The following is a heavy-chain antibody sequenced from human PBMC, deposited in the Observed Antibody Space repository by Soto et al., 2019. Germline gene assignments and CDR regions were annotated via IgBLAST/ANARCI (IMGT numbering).Heavy chain of an antibody. J-gene: IGHJ6*02. D-gene: IGHD2-15*01. Sequence: PSQTLSLTCVGSGDTVSGHSVAWNWVRQYTSRGREWLRRTYYKSRWYRDYAVAVRRRIDINADTSKNQVSRQLNSGTPEDTAVYYCARSEEDSDYYYYGMDVWGQGTTVTVSS. CDR2: TYYKSRWYR. CDR1: GDTVSGHSVA. CDR3: ARSEEDSDYYYYGMDV. V-gene: IGHV6-1*01.